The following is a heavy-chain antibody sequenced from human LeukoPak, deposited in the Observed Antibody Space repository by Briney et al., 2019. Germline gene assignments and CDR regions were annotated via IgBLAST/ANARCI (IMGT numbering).Heavy chain of an antibody. CDR3: AKGYDSSGLTLHY. J-gene: IGHJ4*02. V-gene: IGHV3-30*02. CDR2: IRYDGSNK. CDR1: GFTFSSYG. D-gene: IGHD3-22*01. Sequence: HPGGSLRLSCAASGFTFSSYGMHWVRQAPGKGLEWVAFIRYDGSNKYYADSGKGRFSISRDNSKNTLYLQMNSLRVEDTAVYYCAKGYDSSGLTLHYWGQGTLVTVSS.